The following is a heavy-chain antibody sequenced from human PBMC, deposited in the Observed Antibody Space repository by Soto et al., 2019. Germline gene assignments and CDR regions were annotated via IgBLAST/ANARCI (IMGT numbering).Heavy chain of an antibody. CDR2: ISHDGSNK. D-gene: IGHD2-2*01. J-gene: IGHJ4*02. CDR1: GFIFNNYG. V-gene: IGHV3-30*03. CDR3: ARDRPVNARSGSLSF. Sequence: GGSLRLSCAASGFIFNNYGMHWVRQAPGKGLEWVALISHDGSNKYYADYLKGRSTISRDNSKNTLYLQMNSLRAEDTAVYYCARDRPVNARSGSLSFWGQGTLVTVSS.